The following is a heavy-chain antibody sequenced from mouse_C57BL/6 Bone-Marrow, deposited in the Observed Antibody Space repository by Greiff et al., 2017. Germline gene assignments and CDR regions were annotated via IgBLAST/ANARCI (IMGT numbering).Heavy chain of an antibody. V-gene: IGHV5-4*01. D-gene: IGHD2-1*01. Sequence: EVQGVESGGGLVKPGGSLKLSCAASGFTFSSYAMSWVRQTPEKRLEWVATISDGGSYTYYPDNVKGRFTISRDNAKNNLYLQMSNLKSEDTAMYYCARESYGKRAMDDWGQGTSVTVSS. CDR1: GFTFSSYA. J-gene: IGHJ4*01. CDR3: ARESYGKRAMDD. CDR2: ISDGGSYT.